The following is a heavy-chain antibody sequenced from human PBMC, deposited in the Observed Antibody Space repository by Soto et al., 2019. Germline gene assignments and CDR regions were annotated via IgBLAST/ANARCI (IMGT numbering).Heavy chain of an antibody. CDR2: IYYSGST. CDR3: ARDYRPGKGDYYFDY. V-gene: IGHV4-59*01. CDR1: GGSISSYY. J-gene: IGHJ4*02. Sequence: SETLSLTCTVSGGSISSYYWSWIRQPPGKGLEWIGYIYYSGSTNYNPSLKSRVTISVDTSKNQFSLKLSSVTAADTAVYYCARDYRPGKGDYYFDYWGQGTLVTVSS. D-gene: IGHD2-21*02.